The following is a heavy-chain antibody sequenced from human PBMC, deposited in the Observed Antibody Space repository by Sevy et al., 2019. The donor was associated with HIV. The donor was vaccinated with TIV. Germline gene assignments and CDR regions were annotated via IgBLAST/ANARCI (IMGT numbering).Heavy chain of an antibody. V-gene: IGHV3-30*18. Sequence: GGSLRLSCAASEFTFSSYGMHWVRQAPGKGLEWVVVISYDGSNKYYAHSVKGRFTISRDDSKNTLFLQMNSLRAEDTAVYYCSKDRGYSSVGVSRGMDVWGQGTTVTVSS. CDR2: ISYDGSNK. CDR1: EFTFSSYG. D-gene: IGHD6-19*01. J-gene: IGHJ6*02. CDR3: SKDRGYSSVGVSRGMDV.